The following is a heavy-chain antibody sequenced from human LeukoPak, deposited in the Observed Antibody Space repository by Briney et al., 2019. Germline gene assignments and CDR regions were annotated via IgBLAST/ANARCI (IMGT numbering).Heavy chain of an antibody. Sequence: GGSLRLSCAASGFSFSSYAFHWVRQAPGKGLEWVAVISYDGTNQYYADSVKGRFTISRDNSKNPLYLQMNSLRAEDTSVYYCARDSRLSRWRGTSDYWGQGTLVTVSS. CDR3: ARDSRLSRWRGTSDY. V-gene: IGHV3-30-3*01. CDR1: GFSFSSYA. J-gene: IGHJ4*02. D-gene: IGHD3-16*01. CDR2: ISYDGTNQ.